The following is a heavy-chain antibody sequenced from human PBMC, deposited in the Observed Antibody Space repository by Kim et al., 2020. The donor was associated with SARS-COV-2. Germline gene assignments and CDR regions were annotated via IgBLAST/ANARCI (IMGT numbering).Heavy chain of an antibody. Sequence: GGSLRLSCVASGFTFDAYAMLWVRHVPGRGLECVSGISWNSANIVYVDSVRGRFTISRDNAKNSLYLEMNSLRPDDTGLYYCAKDMDSISWSSLDHWGPGTLVTVSS. CDR3: AKDMDSISWSSLDH. CDR1: GFTFDAYA. V-gene: IGHV3-9*01. J-gene: IGHJ4*02. D-gene: IGHD3-22*01. CDR2: ISWNSANI.